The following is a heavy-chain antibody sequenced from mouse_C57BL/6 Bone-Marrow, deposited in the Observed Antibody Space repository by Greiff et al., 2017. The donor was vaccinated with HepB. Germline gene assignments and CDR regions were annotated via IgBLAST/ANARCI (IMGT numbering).Heavy chain of an antibody. J-gene: IGHJ1*03. V-gene: IGHV1-80*01. CDR3: ARYGYFWYFDV. CDR1: GYAFSSYW. D-gene: IGHD2-2*01. CDR2: IYPGDGDT. Sequence: VQVVESGAELVKPGASVKISCKASGYAFSSYWMNWVKQRPGKGLEWIGQIYPGDGDTNYNGKFKGKATLTADKSSSTAYMQLSSLTSEDSAVYFCARYGYFWYFDVWGTGTTVTVSS.